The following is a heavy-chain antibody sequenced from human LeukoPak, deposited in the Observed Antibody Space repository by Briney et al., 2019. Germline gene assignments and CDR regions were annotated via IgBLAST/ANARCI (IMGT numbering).Heavy chain of an antibody. CDR1: GGSISSYC. CDR3: ARGMDSSGYYALDY. D-gene: IGHD3-22*01. J-gene: IGHJ4*02. Sequence: SETLSLTCTVSGGSISSYCWSWIRQPAGKGLEWIGRIYTSGSTNYNPSLKSRVTMSVDTSKNQFSLKLSSVTAADTAVYYCARGMDSSGYYALDYWGQGTLVTVSS. CDR2: IYTSGST. V-gene: IGHV4-4*07.